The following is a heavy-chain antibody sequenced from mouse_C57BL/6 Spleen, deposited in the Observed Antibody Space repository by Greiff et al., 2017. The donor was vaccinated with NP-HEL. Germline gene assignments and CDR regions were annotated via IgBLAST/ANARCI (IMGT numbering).Heavy chain of an antibody. Sequence: QVQLKQSGPELVKPGASVKLSCKASGYTFTSYDINWVKQRPGQGLEWIGWIYPRDGSTKYNEKFKGKATLTVDTSSSTAYMELHSLTSEDSAVYFGARERDDYVFAYWGQGTLVTVSA. CDR2: IYPRDGST. CDR1: GYTFTSYD. J-gene: IGHJ3*01. CDR3: ARERDDYVFAY. D-gene: IGHD2-4*01. V-gene: IGHV1-85*01.